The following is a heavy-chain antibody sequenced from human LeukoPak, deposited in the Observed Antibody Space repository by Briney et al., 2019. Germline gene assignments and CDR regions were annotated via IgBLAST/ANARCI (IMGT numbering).Heavy chain of an antibody. CDR3: AKRGVVIRVILVGFHKEAYYFDS. CDR1: GITLSNYG. CDR2: ISDSGGRT. D-gene: IGHD3-22*01. Sequence: GGSLRLSCAVSGITLSNYGMSWVRQAPGKGLEWVAGISDSGGRTNYADSVKGRFTISRDNPKNTMYLQMNSLRAEDTAVYFCAKRGVVIRVILVGFHKEAYYFDSWSQGALVTVSS. V-gene: IGHV3-23*01. J-gene: IGHJ4*02.